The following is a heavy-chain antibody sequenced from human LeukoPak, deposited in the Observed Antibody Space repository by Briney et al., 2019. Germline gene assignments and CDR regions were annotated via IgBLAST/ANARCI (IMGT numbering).Heavy chain of an antibody. CDR2: ISNSGSTM. CDR1: GFPFSDFY. J-gene: IGHJ4*02. Sequence: GGSLRLSCAASGFPFSDFYMFWIRQAPGKGLELISYISNSGSTMYYADSVKGRFTISRDNDKNSLYLQMNSLRAEDTAVYYCARDALGSYDYWGQGTLVTVSS. CDR3: ARDALGSYDY. V-gene: IGHV3-11*01. D-gene: IGHD3-10*01.